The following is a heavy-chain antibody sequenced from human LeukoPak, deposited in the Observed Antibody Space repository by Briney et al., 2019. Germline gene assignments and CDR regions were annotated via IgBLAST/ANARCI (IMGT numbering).Heavy chain of an antibody. CDR1: GGSISSYY. CDR2: IYYSGST. V-gene: IGHV4-59*08. D-gene: IGHD4-17*01. Sequence: SETLSLTCTVSGGSISSYYWSWIRQPPGKGLEWIGYIYYSGSTNYNPSLKSRVTISVDTSKNQFSLKLSSVTAADTAVYYCARLGTTVTSLDYWGQGTLVTVSS. J-gene: IGHJ4*02. CDR3: ARLGTTVTSLDY.